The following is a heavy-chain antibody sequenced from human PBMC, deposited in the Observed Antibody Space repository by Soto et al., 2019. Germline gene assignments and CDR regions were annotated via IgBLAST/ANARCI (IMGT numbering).Heavy chain of an antibody. D-gene: IGHD3-10*01. CDR2: IIPIFGTA. CDR3: ARHRVTMVRGVIRRAYYYYYGMDV. Sequence: RASVKVSCKASGGTFSSYAISWVRQAPGQGLEWMGGIIPIFGTANYAQKFQGRVTITADESTSTAYMELSSLRSEDTAVYYCARHRVTMVRGVIRRAYYYYYGMDVWGQGTTVTVSS. J-gene: IGHJ6*02. V-gene: IGHV1-69*13. CDR1: GGTFSSYA.